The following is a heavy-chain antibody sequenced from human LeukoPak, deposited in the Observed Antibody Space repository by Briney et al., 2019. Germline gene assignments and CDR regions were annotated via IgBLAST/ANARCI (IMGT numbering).Heavy chain of an antibody. V-gene: IGHV3-23*01. CDR1: GFTFSSYA. D-gene: IGHD2-21*01. Sequence: PGGSLRLSCAASGFTFSSYAMSWVRQAPGKGLEWVSAISGSGGSTYYADSVKGRFTISRDNSKNTLYLQMNSLRAEDTAVYYCAKDRYFHGGELRFDYWGQGTLVTVSS. CDR2: ISGSGGST. CDR3: AKDRYFHGGELRFDY. J-gene: IGHJ4*02.